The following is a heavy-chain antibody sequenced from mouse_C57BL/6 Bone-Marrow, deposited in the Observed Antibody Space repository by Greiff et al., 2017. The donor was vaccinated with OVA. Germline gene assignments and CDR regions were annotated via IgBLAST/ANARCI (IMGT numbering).Heavy chain of an antibody. V-gene: IGHV1-53*01. CDR1: GYTFTSYW. CDR2: LNPSNGGT. Sequence: VQLQQPGTELVKPGASGYTFTSYWMHWVNQRPGQGLEWIGNLNPSNGGTNYNEKFKSKATLTVDKSSSTAYMQLSSLTSEDSAVYYCARLRMDYWGQGTSVTVSS. J-gene: IGHJ4*01. CDR3: ARLRMDY.